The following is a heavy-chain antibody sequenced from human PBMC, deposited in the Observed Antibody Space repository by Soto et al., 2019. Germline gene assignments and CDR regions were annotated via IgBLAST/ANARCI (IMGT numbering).Heavy chain of an antibody. J-gene: IGHJ6*02. Sequence: QVQLQESGPGLVKPSQTLSLTCTVSGGSISSGDYYWSWIRQPPGKGLEWIGYIYYSGSTYYNPSLKSRVTITVDTSKNNFSLKLSSVTAADTAMYYCARSMGLPCGMDVWGQGTTVTVSS. V-gene: IGHV4-30-4*01. CDR3: ARSMGLPCGMDV. CDR2: IYYSGST. CDR1: GGSISSGDYY.